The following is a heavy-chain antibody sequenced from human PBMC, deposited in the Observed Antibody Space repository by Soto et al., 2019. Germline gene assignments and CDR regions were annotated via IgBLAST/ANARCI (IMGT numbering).Heavy chain of an antibody. D-gene: IGHD3-10*01. CDR2: IYYSGST. V-gene: IGHV4-59*08. CDR3: ARVLGSGSYTGRWFDP. J-gene: IGHJ5*02. Sequence: SETLSLTCTVSGGSISSYYWSWIRQPPGKGLEWIGYIYYSGSTNYNPSLKSRVTISVDTSKNQFSLKLSSVTAADTAVYYCARVLGSGSYTGRWFDPWGQGTLVTVSS. CDR1: GGSISSYY.